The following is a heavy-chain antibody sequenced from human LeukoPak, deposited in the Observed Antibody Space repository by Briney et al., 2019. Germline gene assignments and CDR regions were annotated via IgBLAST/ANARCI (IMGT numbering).Heavy chain of an antibody. CDR2: ISGASGSYK. CDR3: ARDPYSISLRGNLDY. V-gene: IGHV3-21*01. Sequence: GESLRLSCAASGFSFRTYTINWVRQAPGKGLEWVSSISGASGSYKYSADSVKGRFTISRDNAKNSLFLQMNSLRAEDTAMYYCARDPYSISLRGNLDYWGQGILVTVSS. J-gene: IGHJ4*02. CDR1: GFSFRTYT. D-gene: IGHD6-13*01.